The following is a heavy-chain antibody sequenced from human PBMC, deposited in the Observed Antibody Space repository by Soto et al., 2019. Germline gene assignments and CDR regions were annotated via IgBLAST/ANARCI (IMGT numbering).Heavy chain of an antibody. CDR3: AREAPPSLT. J-gene: IGHJ4*02. CDR1: GYTFTSYG. Sequence: QVQLVQSGAEVKKPGASVKVSCKASGYTFTSYGISWVRQAPGQGLAPLGWISAYNGNTNYAQKLQGRVTMTTDTSTSRAYRELRRLRSDDTAVDYCAREAPPSLTGGQGTLVTVSS. CDR2: ISAYNGNT. V-gene: IGHV1-18*01. D-gene: IGHD2-2*01.